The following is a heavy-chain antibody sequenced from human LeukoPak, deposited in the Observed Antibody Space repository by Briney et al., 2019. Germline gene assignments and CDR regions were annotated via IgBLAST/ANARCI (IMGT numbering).Heavy chain of an antibody. D-gene: IGHD6-13*01. J-gene: IGHJ4*02. V-gene: IGHV1-46*01. Sequence: ASVKVSCKASGYTFTNYYMHWVRPSPGQGLEWMGIINPSGGRTSYAQNLQGRVTMTRDTSTSTVYMEVSSLRSEDTAVYYCARGPYSSSWDEDYWGQGTLVTVSS. CDR2: INPSGGRT. CDR1: GYTFTNYY. CDR3: ARGPYSSSWDEDY.